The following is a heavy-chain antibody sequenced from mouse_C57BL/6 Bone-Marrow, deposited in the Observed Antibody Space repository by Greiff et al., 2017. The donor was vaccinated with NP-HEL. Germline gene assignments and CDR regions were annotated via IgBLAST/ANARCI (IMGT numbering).Heavy chain of an antibody. Sequence: EVQLQQSGPELVKPGASVKISCTASGYSFTDYNMNWVKQSNGKSLEWIGVINPNDGTTSYNQKFQGKATLTVDQSSSTAYMQLNILTSEDSAVYYCARSRYYGGYAMDYWGQGTSVTVSS. J-gene: IGHJ4*01. V-gene: IGHV1-39*01. D-gene: IGHD1-1*01. CDR1: GYSFTDYN. CDR3: ARSRYYGGYAMDY. CDR2: INPNDGTT.